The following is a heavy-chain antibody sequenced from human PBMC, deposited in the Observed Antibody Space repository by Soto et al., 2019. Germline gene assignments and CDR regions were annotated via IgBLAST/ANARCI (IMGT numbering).Heavy chain of an antibody. D-gene: IGHD2-2*01. CDR3: ARRILLSTLTFDY. J-gene: IGHJ4*02. Sequence: SETLSLTCAVYGGSFSGYYWSWIRQPPGKGLEWIGEINHSGSTNYNPSLKSRVTISVDTSKNQFSLKLSSVTAADTAVYYCARRILLSTLTFDYWGQGTLVTVSS. CDR2: INHSGST. V-gene: IGHV4-34*01. CDR1: GGSFSGYY.